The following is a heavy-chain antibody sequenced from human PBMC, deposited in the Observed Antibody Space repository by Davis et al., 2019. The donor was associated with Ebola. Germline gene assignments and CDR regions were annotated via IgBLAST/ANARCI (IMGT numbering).Heavy chain of an antibody. CDR3: ARHVYGDFWFFDL. CDR2: IYRDQRT. V-gene: IGHV3-53*01. D-gene: IGHD4-17*01. J-gene: IGHJ2*01. CDR1: GFIDSDKY. Sequence: GGSLRLSCAASGFIDSDKYMSWVRQAPGKGLEWVSVIYRDQRTYYADSVKGRFTISRDNSNNTVFLQMNSVRGDDTADYYCARHVYGDFWFFDLWGRGTRVTVSS.